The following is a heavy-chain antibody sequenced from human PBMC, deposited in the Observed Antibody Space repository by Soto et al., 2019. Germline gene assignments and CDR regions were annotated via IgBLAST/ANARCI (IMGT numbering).Heavy chain of an antibody. D-gene: IGHD2-2*01. V-gene: IGHV1-18*04. CDR1: GYSFSNYG. Sequence: GASVKVSCKFSGYSFSNYGMTWVRQAPGQGLEWMGWISGSNGATKYAQKFQGRVTLTADTSTSTVYMELRRLRSDDTAVYYCARLVPVAAAWFGPWGQGTLVTVYS. CDR2: ISGSNGAT. J-gene: IGHJ5*02. CDR3: ARLVPVAAAWFGP.